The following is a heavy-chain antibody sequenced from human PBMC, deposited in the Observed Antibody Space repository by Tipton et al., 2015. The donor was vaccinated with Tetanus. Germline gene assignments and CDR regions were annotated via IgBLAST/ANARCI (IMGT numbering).Heavy chain of an antibody. CDR3: TRANHEFPKKGPFDS. V-gene: IGHV4-61*08. CDR1: GASLRSGDYN. D-gene: IGHD3-10*01. CDR2: ISDSGLS. J-gene: IGHJ4*02. Sequence: TLSLTCSVSGASLRSGDYNWSWIRQPPGEGLEWLAYISDSGLSNSNYFLKSRITISRDTSRNQFSLKLTSVTAADTAVYYCTRANHEFPKKGPFDSWGQGTLVTVSS.